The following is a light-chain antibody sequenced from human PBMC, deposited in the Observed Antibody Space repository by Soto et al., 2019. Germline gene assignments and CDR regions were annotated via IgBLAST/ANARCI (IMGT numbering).Light chain of an antibody. CDR2: AAS. CDR3: LQHNTCPRN. V-gene: IGKV1-17*01. CDR1: QDIRNA. J-gene: IGKJ1*01. Sequence: DIQMTQSPSSLSASVGDRVTITCRASQDIRNALGWYQQKPGKAPKRLIYAASRLQSGVPSRFSVSGSGTEFTLTISGLQPEDFAPYDCLQHNTCPRNFGQGTRVEIK.